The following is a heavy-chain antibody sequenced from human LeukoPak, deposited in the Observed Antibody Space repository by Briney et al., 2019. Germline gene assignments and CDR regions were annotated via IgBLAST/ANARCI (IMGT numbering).Heavy chain of an antibody. J-gene: IGHJ6*03. CDR2: IKQDGSEK. CDR1: GFTFSSYW. Sequence: PGGSLRLSCAASGFTFSSYWMSWVRQAPGKGLEWVANIKQDGSEKYYVDSVKGRFTISRDNAKNSLYLQMNSLRAEDTAVYYCATKLLWFGELEYYMDVWGKGTTVTISS. V-gene: IGHV3-7*01. CDR3: ATKLLWFGELEYYMDV. D-gene: IGHD3-10*01.